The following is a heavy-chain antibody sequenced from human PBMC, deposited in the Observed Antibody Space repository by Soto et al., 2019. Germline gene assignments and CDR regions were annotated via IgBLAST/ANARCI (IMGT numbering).Heavy chain of an antibody. Sequence: QVHLVQSGAEVKKPGASVKVSCKTSGYTFTRYGISWVRQAPGQGLEWMGWITGYDGRTNFAQKVQDRVTMTTDTSTSTVYLELRLMSSHDTAVYYWAREGDVPYYY. CDR1: GYTFTRYG. D-gene: IGHD2-21*02. CDR2: ITGYDGRT. CDR3: AREGDVPYYY. V-gene: IGHV1-18*01. J-gene: IGHJ6*01.